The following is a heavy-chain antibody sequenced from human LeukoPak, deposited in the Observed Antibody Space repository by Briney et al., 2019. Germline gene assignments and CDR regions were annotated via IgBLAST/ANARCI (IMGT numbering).Heavy chain of an antibody. Sequence: SETLSLTCAVYGGSFSGYYWSWIRQPPGKGLEWIGGINHSGSTNYNPSLKSRVTISVDTSKNQFSLKLSSVTAADTAVYYCARYNDYGDWYDAFDIWGQGTMVTVSS. CDR1: GGSFSGYY. D-gene: IGHD4-17*01. CDR2: INHSGST. CDR3: ARYNDYGDWYDAFDI. V-gene: IGHV4-34*01. J-gene: IGHJ3*02.